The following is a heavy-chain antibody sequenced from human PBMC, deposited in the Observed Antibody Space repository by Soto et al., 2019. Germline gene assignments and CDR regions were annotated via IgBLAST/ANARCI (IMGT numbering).Heavy chain of an antibody. V-gene: IGHV3-23*01. J-gene: IGHJ3*02. CDR2: ISDGGDLT. CDR1: GFAFTGHP. D-gene: IGHD3-10*01. Sequence: VQLLESGGGLAQPGGSLRLSCAASGFAFTGHPMSWVRQAPEKGLEWVAGISDGGDLTYNADSVKGRFTISRDNSRNTLYLQMNSLRAEDTAVYYSARRVIGSSRAFDIWGQGTMVTVSS. CDR3: ARRVIGSSRAFDI.